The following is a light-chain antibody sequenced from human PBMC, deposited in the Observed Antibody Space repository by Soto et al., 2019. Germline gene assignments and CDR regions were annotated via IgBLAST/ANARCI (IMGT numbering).Light chain of an antibody. J-gene: IGKJ5*01. CDR1: QTVRNNY. V-gene: IGKV3-20*01. CDR2: DAS. CDR3: QRYGSSIT. Sequence: EFVLTQSPGTLSLSPGERATLSCRASQTVRNNYLAWYQQKPGQAPRLLIYDASSRATGIPDRFSGSGSGTDFTLTISRLEPEDFAVYYCQRYGSSITFGQGTRLEIK.